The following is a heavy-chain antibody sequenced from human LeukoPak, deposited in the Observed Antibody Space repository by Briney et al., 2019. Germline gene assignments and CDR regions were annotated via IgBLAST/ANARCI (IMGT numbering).Heavy chain of an antibody. CDR3: ARGGGDYNPFDY. J-gene: IGHJ4*02. V-gene: IGHV3-23*01. CDR1: GFTFSKYA. D-gene: IGHD4-17*01. CDR2: ISVSGGST. Sequence: GGSLRLSCAASGFTFSKYAMTWVRQAPGKGLEWVSGISVSGGSTNYADSVKGRFTISRHNSKNTLYLEINSLRPDDTAVYYCARGGGDYNPFDYWGQGTLVTVSS.